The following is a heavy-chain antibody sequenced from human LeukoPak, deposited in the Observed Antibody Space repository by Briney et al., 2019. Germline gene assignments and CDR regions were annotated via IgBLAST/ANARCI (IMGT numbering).Heavy chain of an antibody. CDR1: GGTFSSYA. V-gene: IGHV1-69*04. CDR3: ARDGYNPTPLRD. Sequence: SVKVSCKASGGTFSSYAISWVRQAPGQGLEWMGRIIPIFGIANYAQKFQGRVTITADKSTSTAYTELSSLRSEDTAVYYCARDGYNPTPLRDWGQGTLVTVSS. J-gene: IGHJ4*02. D-gene: IGHD5-24*01. CDR2: IIPIFGIA.